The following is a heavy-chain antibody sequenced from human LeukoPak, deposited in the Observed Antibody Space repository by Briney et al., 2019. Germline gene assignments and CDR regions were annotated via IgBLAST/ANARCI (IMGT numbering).Heavy chain of an antibody. D-gene: IGHD6-19*01. CDR1: GGSFSGYY. CDR2: INQSGST. V-gene: IGHV4-34*01. Sequence: SETLSLTCAVYGGSFSGYYWSWLRQPPGKGLEWSGEINQSGSTNYNPSLKSRITISIDTSKNLFSLKLSSVIAADTAVYYCARGRISGGRHDAFDIWGQGTMVTVSS. CDR3: ARGRISGGRHDAFDI. J-gene: IGHJ3*02.